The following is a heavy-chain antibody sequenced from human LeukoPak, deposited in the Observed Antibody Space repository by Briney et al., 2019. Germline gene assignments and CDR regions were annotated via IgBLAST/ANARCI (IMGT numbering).Heavy chain of an antibody. CDR1: GFTFSSYS. J-gene: IGHJ4*02. CDR2: ISSSSSYI. Sequence: PGGSLRLSCAASGFTFSSYSMNWVRQAPGKGLEWVSSISSSSSYIYYADSVKGRFTISRDNAKNSLYLQMNSLRAEDTAVYYCARDSDYGDYVDFDYWGQGTLVTVSS. D-gene: IGHD4-17*01. V-gene: IGHV3-21*01. CDR3: ARDSDYGDYVDFDY.